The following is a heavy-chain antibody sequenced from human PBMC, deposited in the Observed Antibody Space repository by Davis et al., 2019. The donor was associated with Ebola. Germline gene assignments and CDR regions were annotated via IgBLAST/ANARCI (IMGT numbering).Heavy chain of an antibody. CDR3: ARGHFMVVVPAARRDYGMDV. D-gene: IGHD2-2*01. V-gene: IGHV1-69*13. J-gene: IGHJ6*04. CDR1: GGTFSSYA. Sequence: AASVKVSCKASGGTFSSYAISWVRQAPGQGLEWMGGMIPIFGTANYAQKFQGRVTITADESTSTAYMELSSLRSDDTAVYYCARGHFMVVVPAARRDYGMDVWGKGTTVTVSS. CDR2: MIPIFGTA.